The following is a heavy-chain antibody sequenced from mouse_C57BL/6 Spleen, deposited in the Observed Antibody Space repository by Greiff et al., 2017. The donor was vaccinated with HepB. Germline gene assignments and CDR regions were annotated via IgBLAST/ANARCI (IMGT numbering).Heavy chain of an antibody. CDR3: ARNGYDYDGAWFAY. Sequence: VQGVESGPGLVAPSQSLSITCTVSGFSLTSYAISWVRQPPGKGLEWLGVIWTGGGTNYNSALKSRLSISKDNSKSQVFLKMNSLQTDDTARYYCARNGYDYDGAWFAYWGQGTLVTVSA. CDR2: IWTGGGT. V-gene: IGHV2-9-1*01. CDR1: GFSLTSYA. D-gene: IGHD2-4*01. J-gene: IGHJ3*01.